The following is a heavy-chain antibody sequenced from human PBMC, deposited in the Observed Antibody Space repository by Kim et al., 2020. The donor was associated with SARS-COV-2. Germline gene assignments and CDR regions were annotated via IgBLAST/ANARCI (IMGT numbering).Heavy chain of an antibody. V-gene: IGHV1-46*01. CDR3: AILGKAYCGGDCRY. Sequence: AQKFQGRVTMTRDTSTSTVYMELSSLRSEDTAVYYCAILGKAYCGGDCRYWGQGTLVTVSS. D-gene: IGHD2-21*02. J-gene: IGHJ4*02.